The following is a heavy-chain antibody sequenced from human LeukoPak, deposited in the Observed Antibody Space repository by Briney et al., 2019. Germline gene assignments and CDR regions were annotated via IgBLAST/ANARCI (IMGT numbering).Heavy chain of an antibody. V-gene: IGHV3-48*03. D-gene: IGHD1-26*01. Sequence: PGGSLRLSCAASGFTFSSYEMNWVRQAPGKGLEWVSYISSSGSTIYYADSVKGRFSISRDTAKQSLYLQMNSLRAEDTAVYYLARAPVGATCDAFDIWGQGTMVTVSS. CDR2: ISSSGSTI. CDR3: ARAPVGATCDAFDI. J-gene: IGHJ3*02. CDR1: GFTFSSYE.